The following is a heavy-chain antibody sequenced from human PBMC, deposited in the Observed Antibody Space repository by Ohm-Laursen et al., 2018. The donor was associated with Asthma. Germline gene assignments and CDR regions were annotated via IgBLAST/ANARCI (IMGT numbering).Heavy chain of an antibody. J-gene: IGHJ4*02. CDR1: GLTFSAYW. CDR2: IKEHGSDT. Sequence: SLRLSCAASGLTFSAYWWGWVRQAPGKGLEWVAMIKEHGSDTYYLDSVKGRFTISRDNAKNSVSLQMNSLRVEDTAVYYCAAWGSENFWGQGTLVTVS. V-gene: IGHV3-7*01. D-gene: IGHD3-16*01. CDR3: AAWGSENF.